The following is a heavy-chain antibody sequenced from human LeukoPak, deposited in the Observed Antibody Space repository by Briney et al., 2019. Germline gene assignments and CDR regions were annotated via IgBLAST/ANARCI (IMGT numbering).Heavy chain of an antibody. CDR3: ARRLRLGELSSHPPYGMDV. D-gene: IGHD3-16*02. V-gene: IGHV3-20*01. Sequence: PGGSLRLSCVASGFTFSRSWMSWVRQAPGKGLEWVSGTNWNGVSTGYADSVKGRFTISRDNAKNMLYLQMNSLRVEDTALYHCARRLRLGELSSHPPYGMDVWGQGTTVTVSS. CDR1: GFTFSRSW. CDR2: TNWNGVST. J-gene: IGHJ6*02.